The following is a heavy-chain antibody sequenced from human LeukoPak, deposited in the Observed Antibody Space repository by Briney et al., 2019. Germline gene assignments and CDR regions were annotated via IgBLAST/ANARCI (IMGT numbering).Heavy chain of an antibody. CDR3: ARDTLWIHSAGYYFDY. CDR2: IIPIFGTA. Sequence: SVKVSCKASGGTFSSYAISWVRQAPGQGLEWMGRIIPIFGTANYAQKFQGRVAITTDESTSTAYMELSSLRSEDTAVYYCARDTLWIHSAGYYFDYWGQGTLVTVSS. J-gene: IGHJ4*02. CDR1: GGTFSSYA. D-gene: IGHD5-18*01. V-gene: IGHV1-69*05.